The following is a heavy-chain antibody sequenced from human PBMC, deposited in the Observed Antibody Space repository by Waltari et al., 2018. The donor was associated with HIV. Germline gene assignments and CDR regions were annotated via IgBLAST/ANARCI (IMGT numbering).Heavy chain of an antibody. J-gene: IGHJ5*02. D-gene: IGHD3-3*01. CDR2: LYGDGTT. CDR3: ARGIRYYAP. CDR1: GTLVSDNS. Sequence: EVQLVQSGGGVVSPAESVRLSCAVSGTLVSDNSMSWIRPAPGKGLEWVAVLYGDGTTYYADSVKGRFVVSRDKAKNMFFLQMDYPRGADSATYFCARGIRYYAPWGQGVLVSVS. V-gene: IGHV3-53*02.